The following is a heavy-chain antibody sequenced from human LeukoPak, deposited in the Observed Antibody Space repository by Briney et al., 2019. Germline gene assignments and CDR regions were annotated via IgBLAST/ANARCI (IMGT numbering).Heavy chain of an antibody. D-gene: IGHD5-12*01. CDR2: ISSSGSTI. CDR3: ARVGPLGGRDFPLDY. J-gene: IGHJ4*02. V-gene: IGHV3-11*01. CDR1: GLTFAGYA. Sequence: GGSLRLSCAASGLTFAGYAMTWVRQAPGKGLEWVSCISSSGSTIYYGDSVKGRFTISRDNSKNSLYLQMNSLRAEDTAVYYCARVGPLGGRDFPLDYWGQGTLVTVSS.